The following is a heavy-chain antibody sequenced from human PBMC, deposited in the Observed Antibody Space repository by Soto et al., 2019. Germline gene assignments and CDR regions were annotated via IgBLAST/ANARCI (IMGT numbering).Heavy chain of an antibody. CDR2: INPADSDT. D-gene: IGHD4-4*01. V-gene: IGHV5-51*01. CDR1: GYSFTNYW. J-gene: IGHJ6*02. CDR3: ARSYTMDV. Sequence: PGESLKISCKGSGYSFTNYWIGWVRQIPGKGLEWMGIINPADSDTRYSPSFQGQVTVSVDKSISTAYLHRGSLKASDTAMYYCARSYTMDVWGQGTTVTVSS.